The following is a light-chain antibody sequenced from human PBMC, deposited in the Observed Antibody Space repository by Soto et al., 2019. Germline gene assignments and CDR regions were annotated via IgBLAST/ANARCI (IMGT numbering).Light chain of an antibody. J-gene: IGKJ3*01. CDR3: QQWRT. CDR1: QSVSSY. CDR2: DAS. Sequence: EILLTQSPATLSLSPGERATLSCRASQSVSSYLAWYQQKPGQAPRLLIYDASNRATGIPARFSGSGSGTDFTLTISSLEPEDFAVYYCQQWRTFGPGT. V-gene: IGKV3-11*01.